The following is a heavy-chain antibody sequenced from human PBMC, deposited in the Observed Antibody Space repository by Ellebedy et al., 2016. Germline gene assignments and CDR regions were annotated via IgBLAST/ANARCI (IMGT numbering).Heavy chain of an antibody. V-gene: IGHV1-3*01. CDR3: ARPSPFYEPYSAFDY. D-gene: IGHD3-16*01. J-gene: IGHJ4*02. CDR2: INAGNGNT. CDR1: GYTFTSYA. Sequence: ASVKVSXKASGYTFTSYAIHWVRQAPGQRLEWMGWINAGNGNTKYSQKFQGRVTITRDTSASTAYMELSSLKSEDTAVYYCARPSPFYEPYSAFDYWGQGTLVTVSS.